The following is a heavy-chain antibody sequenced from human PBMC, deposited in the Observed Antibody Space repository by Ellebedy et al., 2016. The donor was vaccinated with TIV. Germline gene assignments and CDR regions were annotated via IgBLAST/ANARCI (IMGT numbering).Heavy chain of an antibody. V-gene: IGHV1-69*10. CDR2: LIPFRDIA. Sequence: AASVKVSCKASGGTFSRYAISWVRQAPGQGLEWMGGLIPFRDIANYAQSFQGRVKITADKSTNTAYMELSSMRSEDTAIYYCAKTLSLAVAGIRYSYNMDVWGKGTTVTVSS. J-gene: IGHJ6*03. CDR1: GGTFSRYA. D-gene: IGHD6-19*01. CDR3: AKTLSLAVAGIRYSYNMDV.